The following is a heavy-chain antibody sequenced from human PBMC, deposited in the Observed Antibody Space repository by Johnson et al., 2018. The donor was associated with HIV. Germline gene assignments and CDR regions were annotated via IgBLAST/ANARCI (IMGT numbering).Heavy chain of an antibody. Sequence: VQLVESGGGLVQPGGSLRLSCAASGFTFDDYAMHWVRQAPGKGLEWVSLIRWDGGSTYYADSVKGRFTISRDNSKNSLYLQMNSLRAEDTALYYCARERSRVGEPTPDAFDICGQGTMVTVSS. V-gene: IGHV3-43D*03. CDR2: IRWDGGST. CDR1: GFTFDDYA. CDR3: ARERSRVGEPTPDAFDI. D-gene: IGHD3-16*01. J-gene: IGHJ3*02.